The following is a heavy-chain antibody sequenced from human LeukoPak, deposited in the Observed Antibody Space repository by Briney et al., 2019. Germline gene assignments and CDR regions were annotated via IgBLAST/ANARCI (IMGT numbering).Heavy chain of an antibody. J-gene: IGHJ4*02. CDR1: GYTFTSYD. Sequence: ASVKVSYKASGYTFTSYDINWVRQATGQGLEWMGWMNPNSGNTGYAQKFQGRVTMTRSTSISTAYMELSSLRSEDTAVYYCARSKPDRFWSGYYIDYWGQGTLVTVSS. V-gene: IGHV1-8*01. D-gene: IGHD3-3*01. CDR2: MNPNSGNT. CDR3: ARSKPDRFWSGYYIDY.